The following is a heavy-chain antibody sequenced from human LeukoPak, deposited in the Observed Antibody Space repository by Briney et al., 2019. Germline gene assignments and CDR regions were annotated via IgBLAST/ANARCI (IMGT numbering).Heavy chain of an antibody. Sequence: SSETPSLTCTVSGGSISGYYWSWIRQPPGKGLEWIGYIYYSGSTNYNPSLRSRVTISVDTSKNQFSLRLTSVTATDTAVYYCARLHSSRAEEFDPWGQGTLVTVSS. J-gene: IGHJ5*02. CDR3: ARLHSSRAEEFDP. V-gene: IGHV4-59*01. CDR1: GGSISGYY. CDR2: IYYSGST.